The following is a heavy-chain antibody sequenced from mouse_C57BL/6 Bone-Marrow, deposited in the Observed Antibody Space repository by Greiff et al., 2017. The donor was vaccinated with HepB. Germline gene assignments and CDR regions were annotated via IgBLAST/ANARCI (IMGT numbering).Heavy chain of an antibody. Sequence: QVQLKESGPELVKPGASVKISCKASGYAFSSSWMNWVKQRPGKGLEWIGRIYPGDGDTNYNGKFKGKATLTADKSSSTAYMQHSSLTSEDSAVYFCARDGYYVYAMDYWGQGTSVTVSS. D-gene: IGHD2-3*01. CDR2: IYPGDGDT. CDR3: ARDGYYVYAMDY. V-gene: IGHV1-82*01. J-gene: IGHJ4*01. CDR1: GYAFSSSW.